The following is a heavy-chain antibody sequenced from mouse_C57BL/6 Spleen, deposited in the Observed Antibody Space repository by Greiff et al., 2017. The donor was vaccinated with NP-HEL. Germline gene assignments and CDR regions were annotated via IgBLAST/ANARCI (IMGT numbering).Heavy chain of an antibody. CDR3: TTDYYGSRFAY. D-gene: IGHD1-1*01. CDR1: GFNIKDDY. J-gene: IGHJ3*01. V-gene: IGHV14-4*01. CDR2: IDPENGDT. Sequence: EVKLQESGAELVRPGASVKLSCTASGFNIKDDYMHWVKQRPEQGLEWIGWIDPENGDTEYASKFQGKATITADTSSNTAYLQLSSLTSEDTAVYDCTTDYYGSRFAYWGQRTLVTVSA.